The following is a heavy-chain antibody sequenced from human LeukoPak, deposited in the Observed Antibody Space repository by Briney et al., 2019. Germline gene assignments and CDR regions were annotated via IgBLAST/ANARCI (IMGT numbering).Heavy chain of an antibody. CDR2: IDPSASYT. V-gene: IGHV5-10-1*01. CDR1: GYSFTSYW. J-gene: IGHJ4*02. D-gene: IGHD6-19*01. CDR3: ARHSAGIVVAGK. Sequence: GEPLKISCKGSGYSFTSYWISWVRQMPGKGLEWMGRIDPSASYTNYSPSFQGHVTISADKSISTVYLQWSSLKASDTAMYYCARHSAGIVVAGKWGQGTLVTVSS.